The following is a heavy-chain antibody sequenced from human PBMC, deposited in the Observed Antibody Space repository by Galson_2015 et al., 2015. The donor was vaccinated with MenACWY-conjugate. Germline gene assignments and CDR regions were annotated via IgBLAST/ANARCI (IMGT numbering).Heavy chain of an antibody. Sequence: SLRLSCAASGFTFSSYAMSWVRQAPGRGLEWVSTVSGSGGSTCYADSVKGRFTISRDNSKNTLYLQMNSLRAEDTAVYLCAKVPASIKRIYFDYWGQGTLVTVSS. V-gene: IGHV3-23*01. J-gene: IGHJ4*02. D-gene: IGHD2-2*02. CDR1: GFTFSSYA. CDR2: VSGSGGST. CDR3: AKVPASIKRIYFDY.